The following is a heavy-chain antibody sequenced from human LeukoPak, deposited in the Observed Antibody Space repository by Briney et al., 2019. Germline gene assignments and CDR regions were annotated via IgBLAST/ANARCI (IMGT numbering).Heavy chain of an antibody. CDR3: AAAGVPDYYMDV. CDR2: IYYSGST. V-gene: IGHV4-59*12. D-gene: IGHD7-27*01. J-gene: IGHJ6*03. Sequence: PSETLSLTCTVSGGSISSYYWSWIRQPPGKGLEWIGYIYYSGSTNYNPSLKSRVTMSVDTSKNQFSLKLSSVTAADTAVYYCAAAGVPDYYMDVWGKGTTVTVSS. CDR1: GGSISSYY.